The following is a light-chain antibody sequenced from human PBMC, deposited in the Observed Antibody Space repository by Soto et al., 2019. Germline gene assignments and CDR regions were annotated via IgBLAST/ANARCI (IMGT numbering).Light chain of an antibody. CDR2: AAS. CDR3: QQYYSYPWT. V-gene: IGKV1-8*01. Sequence: AIRMTESPSSLSASTGDRVTITCRASQGISSYLAWYQQKPGKAPKLLIYAASTLQSGVPSRFSGSGSGTDFTLTIICLQSEDFATYYCQQYYSYPWTFGQGTNVEIK. J-gene: IGKJ1*01. CDR1: QGISSY.